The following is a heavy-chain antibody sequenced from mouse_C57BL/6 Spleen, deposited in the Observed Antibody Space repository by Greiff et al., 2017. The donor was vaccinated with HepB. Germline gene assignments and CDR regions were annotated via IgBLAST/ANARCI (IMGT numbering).Heavy chain of an antibody. D-gene: IGHD1-1*01. Sequence: VQLKESGGGLVKPGGSLKLSCAASGFTFSDYGMHWVRQAPEKGLEWVAYISSGSSTIYYADTVKGRFTISRDNAKNTLFLQMTSLRSEDTAMYYCARDHYYGSDYFDYWGQGTTLTVSS. V-gene: IGHV5-17*01. CDR2: ISSGSSTI. J-gene: IGHJ2*01. CDR3: ARDHYYGSDYFDY. CDR1: GFTFSDYG.